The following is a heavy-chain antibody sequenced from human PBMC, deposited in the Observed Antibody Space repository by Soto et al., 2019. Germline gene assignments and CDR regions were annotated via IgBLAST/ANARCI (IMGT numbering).Heavy chain of an antibody. D-gene: IGHD6-6*01. V-gene: IGHV3-30*04. Sequence: GGSLRLSCAASGFSFTHYTINWVRQAPGKGLEWVAVMSYDGTNEYYADSVKGRFTISRDNSKKTLYLQMNRLRAEDTAVYYCAKEALIAARRGFDYWGQGILVTVCS. J-gene: IGHJ4*02. CDR2: MSYDGTNE. CDR3: AKEALIAARRGFDY. CDR1: GFSFTHYT.